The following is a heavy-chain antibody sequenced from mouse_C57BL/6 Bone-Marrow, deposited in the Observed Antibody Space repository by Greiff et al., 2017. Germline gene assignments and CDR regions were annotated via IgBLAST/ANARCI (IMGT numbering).Heavy chain of an antibody. D-gene: IGHD2-3*01. J-gene: IGHJ3*01. Sequence: EVQLVESGGGLVQPKGSLKLSCAASGFSFNTYAMNWVRQAPGTGLEWVARIRSKSNNYATYYADSVKDRFTISRDDSESMLYLQMNNLKTEDTAMYYCVRPSYYDGYYEGFAYGGQGTLVTVSA. V-gene: IGHV10-1*01. CDR3: VRPSYYDGYYEGFAY. CDR2: IRSKSNNYAT. CDR1: GFSFNTYA.